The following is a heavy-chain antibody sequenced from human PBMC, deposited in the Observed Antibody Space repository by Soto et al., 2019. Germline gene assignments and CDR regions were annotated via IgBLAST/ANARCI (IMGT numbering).Heavy chain of an antibody. CDR3: ATSSASYLGAFDN. D-gene: IGHD3-10*01. V-gene: IGHV4-59*11. J-gene: IGHJ4*02. CDR2: TYYSGGT. CDR1: GGSITSLY. Sequence: SETLSLTCTVSGGSITSLYWSWIRQPPGKGLEWIGYTYYSGGTSYNPSLYSRVSISLDTSKNQFSLRLISVTPADTAVYYCATSSASYLGAFDNWGRGTLVTVSS.